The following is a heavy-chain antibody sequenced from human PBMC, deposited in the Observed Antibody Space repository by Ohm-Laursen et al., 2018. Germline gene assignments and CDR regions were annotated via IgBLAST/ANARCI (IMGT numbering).Heavy chain of an antibody. Sequence: SLRLSCAASGFTFSSYGMHWVRQAPGKGLEWVAVIWYDGSNKYYADSVKGRFTISRDNSKNTLYLQMNSLRAEDTAVYYCARGSLPRSVRGWAFDIWGQGTMVTVSS. J-gene: IGHJ3*02. CDR2: IWYDGSNK. CDR3: ARGSLPRSVRGWAFDI. D-gene: IGHD3-10*01. V-gene: IGHV3-33*01. CDR1: GFTFSSYG.